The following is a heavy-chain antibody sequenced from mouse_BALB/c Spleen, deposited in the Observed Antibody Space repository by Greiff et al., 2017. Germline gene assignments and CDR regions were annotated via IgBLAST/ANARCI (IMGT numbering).Heavy chain of an antibody. Sequence: VQLQQSGAELARPGASVKMSCKASGYTFTSYTMHWVKQRPGQGLEWIGYINPSSGYTNYNQKFKDKATLTADKSSSTAYMQLSSLTSEDSAVYYCARGSTDGYYRGDAMDYWGQGTSVTVSS. D-gene: IGHD2-3*01. CDR1: GYTFTSYT. CDR2: INPSSGYT. V-gene: IGHV1-4*01. J-gene: IGHJ4*01. CDR3: ARGSTDGYYRGDAMDY.